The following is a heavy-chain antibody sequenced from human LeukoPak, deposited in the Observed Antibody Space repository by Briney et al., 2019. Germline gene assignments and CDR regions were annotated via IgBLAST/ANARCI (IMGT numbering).Heavy chain of an antibody. V-gene: IGHV3-53*01. CDR3: AKGARYCGGDCYSSGDAFDI. D-gene: IGHD2-21*02. CDR2: LYTGGGT. CDR1: GFSVRTTY. J-gene: IGHJ3*02. Sequence: PGGSLRLSCTASGFSVRTTYMSWVRQAPGKGLEWVSVLYTGGGTDHADSVKGRFTISRDNSKNTLYLQMNSLRAEDTAVYYCAKGARYCGGDCYSSGDAFDIWGQGTMVTVSS.